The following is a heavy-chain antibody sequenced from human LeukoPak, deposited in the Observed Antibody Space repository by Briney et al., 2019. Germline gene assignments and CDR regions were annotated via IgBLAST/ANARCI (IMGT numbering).Heavy chain of an antibody. D-gene: IGHD5-12*01. J-gene: IGHJ3*02. V-gene: IGHV3-48*04. CDR2: ISSSSSTI. CDR1: GFTFSSYS. CDR3: ARDIGVTSRPGGAFDI. Sequence: PGGSLRLSCAASGFTFSSYSMNWVRQAPGKGLEWVSYISSSSSTIYYADSVKGRFTISRDNAKNSLYLQMNSLRAEDTAVYYCARDIGVTSRPGGAFDIWGQGTMVTVSS.